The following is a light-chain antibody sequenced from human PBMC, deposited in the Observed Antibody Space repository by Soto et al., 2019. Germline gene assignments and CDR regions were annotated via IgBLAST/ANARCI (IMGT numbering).Light chain of an antibody. Sequence: QSALTQPASVSGSPGQSITISCTGTSSDVGGYNYVSWYQQHPGKAPKLMIYEVSNWPSGVSNRFSGSKSGNTASLTISGLQAEDEADYYCSSYTSSSISWVFGGGTKLTVL. CDR2: EVS. J-gene: IGLJ3*02. CDR3: SSYTSSSISWV. V-gene: IGLV2-14*01. CDR1: SSDVGGYNY.